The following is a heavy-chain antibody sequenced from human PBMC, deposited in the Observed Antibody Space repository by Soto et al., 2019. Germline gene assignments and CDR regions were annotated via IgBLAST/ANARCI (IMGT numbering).Heavy chain of an antibody. CDR3: AKVVIDIVLMVYDPDYYGMDV. J-gene: IGHJ6*02. V-gene: IGHV3-7*01. Sequence: GGSLRLSCAASGFTFSSYWMSWVRQAPGKGLEWVASIKSGGSEKCYADSVKGRFTISRDNSKNTLYLQMNSLRAEDTAVYYCAKVVIDIVLMVYDPDYYGMDVWGQGTTVTVSS. CDR2: IKSGGSEK. D-gene: IGHD2-8*01. CDR1: GFTFSSYW.